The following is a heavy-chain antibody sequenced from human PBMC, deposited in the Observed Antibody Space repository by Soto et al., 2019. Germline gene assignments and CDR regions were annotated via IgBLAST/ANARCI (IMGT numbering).Heavy chain of an antibody. CDR2: ISSYGSDT. J-gene: IGHJ6*02. Sequence: EVQLVESGGGLVLPGGSLRLSCAASGFTFSRYWMHWVRQAPGKGLVWVSRISSYGSDTHYADSVKGRFTISRDNAKNTLYLQMNSLRADETAVYYCASNYAYAEGYYWYGIDVWGQGTTVTVSS. CDR1: GFTFSRYW. V-gene: IGHV3-74*01. CDR3: ASNYAYAEGYYWYGIDV. D-gene: IGHD3-16*01.